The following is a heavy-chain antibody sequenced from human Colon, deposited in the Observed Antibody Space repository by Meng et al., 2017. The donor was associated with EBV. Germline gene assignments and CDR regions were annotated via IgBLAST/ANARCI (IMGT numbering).Heavy chain of an antibody. V-gene: IGHV2-5*02. J-gene: IGHJ4*02. CDR1: GFSLRTSGVG. Sequence: QITLKYSGPTLVKPTXTLTLICTFSGFSLRTSGVGVGWIRQPPGKALEWLALIYWDDDKLYRPSLTSRLTITKDTSKNQVVLRMTNMDPVDTATYYCAHRRYHDFFEYWGQGTLVTVSS. CDR2: IYWDDDK. D-gene: IGHD2-2*01. CDR3: AHRRYHDFFEY.